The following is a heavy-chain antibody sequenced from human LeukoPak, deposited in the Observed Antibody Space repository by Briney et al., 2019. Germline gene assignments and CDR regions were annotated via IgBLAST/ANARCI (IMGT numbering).Heavy chain of an antibody. Sequence: GGSLRLSCAASGFTFSSYAMSWVRQAPGKGLEWVLSISSSSSYIYYADSVKGRFTISRDNAKNSLYLQMSSLRAEDTAVYYCARDGVVVVAGYYFNYWGQGTLVTVSS. CDR1: GFTFSSYA. J-gene: IGHJ4*02. CDR3: ARDGVVVVAGYYFNY. D-gene: IGHD2-15*01. CDR2: ISSSSSYI. V-gene: IGHV3-21*01.